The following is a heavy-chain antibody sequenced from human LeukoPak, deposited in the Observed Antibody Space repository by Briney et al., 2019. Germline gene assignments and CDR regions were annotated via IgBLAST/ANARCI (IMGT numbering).Heavy chain of an antibody. CDR3: AARYCTNGVCYNGFDP. Sequence: ETSVKVSCEASGFTFTSSAMQRVRQARGQRLEWIGWIVVGSGNTNYAQKFQERVTITRDMSTSTAYMELSSLRSEDTAVYYCAARYCTNGVCYNGFDPWGQGTLVTVSS. V-gene: IGHV1-58*02. D-gene: IGHD2-8*01. J-gene: IGHJ5*02. CDR2: IVVGSGNT. CDR1: GFTFTSSA.